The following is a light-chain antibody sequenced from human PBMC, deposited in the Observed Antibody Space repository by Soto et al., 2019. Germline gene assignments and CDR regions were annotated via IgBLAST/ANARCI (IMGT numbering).Light chain of an antibody. CDR2: EVS. CDR3: SSYTSSGTYV. CDR1: SXDVGGYGS. Sequence: SALTQPASVSGPPGQSITISCTGTSXDVGGYGSVSWYQQHPGKAPKLMIYEVSNRPSGVSNRFSGSKSGNTASLTISGLQAEDDADYYCSSYTSSGTYVFGTGTKVTVL. J-gene: IGLJ1*01. V-gene: IGLV2-14*01.